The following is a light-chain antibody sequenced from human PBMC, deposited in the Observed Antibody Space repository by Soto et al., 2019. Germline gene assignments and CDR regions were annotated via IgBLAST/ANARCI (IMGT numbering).Light chain of an antibody. Sequence: EIVMTQSPATLSVSPWERATLSCRASQSVSSNLAWYQQKPGQAPRLLIYGASTRATGIPARFSGSGSGTEFTLTISSLQSEDVATYYCQKYNSAPRTFGQGTKVDIK. J-gene: IGKJ1*01. CDR2: GAS. CDR3: QKYNSAPRT. CDR1: QSVSSN. V-gene: IGKV3-15*01.